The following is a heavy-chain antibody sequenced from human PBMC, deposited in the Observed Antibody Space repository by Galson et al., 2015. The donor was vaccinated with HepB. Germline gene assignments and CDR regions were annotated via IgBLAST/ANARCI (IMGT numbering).Heavy chain of an antibody. V-gene: IGHV3-11*06. Sequence: SLRLSCAASGFTFSASAIYWVRQAPGKGLEWVSYISYSSSYTNYVDSVKGRFTISRDNVKKSLYLQMNSLRAEDTAVYYCARDRLAISIFGVAISWENAFDIWGQGTVVIVSS. CDR2: ISYSSSYT. J-gene: IGHJ3*02. CDR1: GFTFSASA. D-gene: IGHD3-3*01. CDR3: ARDRLAISIFGVAISWENAFDI.